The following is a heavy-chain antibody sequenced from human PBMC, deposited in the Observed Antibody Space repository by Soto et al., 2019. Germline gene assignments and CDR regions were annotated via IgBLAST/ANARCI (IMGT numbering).Heavy chain of an antibody. J-gene: IGHJ5*02. V-gene: IGHV4-39*01. Sequence: SDTLSLTCTVSGGSISSSSYYWGWIRQPPGKGLEWIGSIYYSGSTYYNPSLKSRVTISVDTSKNQFSLKLSSVTAADTAVYYCARQVVTHGWFDPWGQGTLVTVSS. CDR2: IYYSGST. D-gene: IGHD3-16*02. CDR1: GGSISSSSYY. CDR3: ARQVVTHGWFDP.